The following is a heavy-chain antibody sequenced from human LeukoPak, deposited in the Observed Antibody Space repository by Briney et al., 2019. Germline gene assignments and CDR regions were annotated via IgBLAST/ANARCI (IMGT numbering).Heavy chain of an antibody. CDR2: ISHDGSNK. CDR3: ATDTGNYCSSTSCYTSFDY. Sequence: PGGSLRLSCAASGFTFSSYAMHWVRQAPGKGLEWVAVISHDGSNKYYADSVKGRFTISRDNSKNTLYLQMNSLRAEDTAVYYCATDTGNYCSSTSCYTSFDYWGQGTLVTVSS. V-gene: IGHV3-30-3*01. CDR1: GFTFSSYA. D-gene: IGHD2-2*02. J-gene: IGHJ4*02.